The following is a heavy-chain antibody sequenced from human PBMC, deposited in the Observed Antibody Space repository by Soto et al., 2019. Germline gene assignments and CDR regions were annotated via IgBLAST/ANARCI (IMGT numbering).Heavy chain of an antibody. CDR3: VKRWSSSEPDY. D-gene: IGHD6-6*01. Sequence: GGSLRLSCSASGFTFSSYSMHWVRQPPGKGLEYVSAISTYGGTTYYADSVKGRFSTSRDNSKNTLFLQMSSLRAEDTAVYYCVKRWSSSEPDYWGQGTLVTVSS. J-gene: IGHJ4*02. CDR2: ISTYGGTT. CDR1: GFTFSSYS. V-gene: IGHV3-64D*08.